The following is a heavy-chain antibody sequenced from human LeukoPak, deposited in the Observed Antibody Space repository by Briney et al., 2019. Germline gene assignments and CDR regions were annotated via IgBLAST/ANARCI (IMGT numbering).Heavy chain of an antibody. CDR3: ARDTPWGYFD. V-gene: IGHV4-31*03. Sequence: SETLSLTCTVSDGSIRSGGYYWSWLRQHPGKGLEWIGYIYYSGNTYYNPSLKSRVTISVDTSKNQFSLKLSSVTAADTAVYYCARDTPWGYFDWGQGTLVTVSS. D-gene: IGHD3-9*01. J-gene: IGHJ4*02. CDR1: DGSIRSGGYY. CDR2: IYYSGNT.